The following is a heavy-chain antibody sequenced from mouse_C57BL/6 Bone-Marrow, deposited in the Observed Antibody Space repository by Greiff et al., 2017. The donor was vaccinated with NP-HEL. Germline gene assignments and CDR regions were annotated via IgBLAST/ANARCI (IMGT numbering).Heavy chain of an antibody. CDR3: ARSNYYGSSPFAY. Sequence: VQVVESGAELARPGASVKLSCKASGYTFTSYGISWVKQSTGQGLEWIGEIYPRSGNTYYNEKFKGKATLTADKSSSTAYMELRSLTSEDSAVYFCARSNYYGSSPFAYWGQGTLVTVSA. V-gene: IGHV1-81*01. CDR1: GYTFTSYG. CDR2: IYPRSGNT. J-gene: IGHJ3*01. D-gene: IGHD1-1*01.